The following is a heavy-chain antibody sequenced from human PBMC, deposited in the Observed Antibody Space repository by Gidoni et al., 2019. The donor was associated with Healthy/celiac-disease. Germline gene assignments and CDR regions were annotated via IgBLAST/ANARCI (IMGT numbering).Heavy chain of an antibody. Sequence: EVQLVESGGGLVQPGGSLRLSCAASGFTFSSYSMNWVRQAPGKGLEWVSYISSSSSTIYYADSVKGRFTISRDNAKNSLYLQMNSLRAEDTAVYYCASTSGSYYPYYFDYWGQGTLVTVSS. V-gene: IGHV3-48*01. D-gene: IGHD1-26*01. CDR1: GFTFSSYS. CDR2: ISSSSSTI. J-gene: IGHJ4*02. CDR3: ASTSGSYYPYYFDY.